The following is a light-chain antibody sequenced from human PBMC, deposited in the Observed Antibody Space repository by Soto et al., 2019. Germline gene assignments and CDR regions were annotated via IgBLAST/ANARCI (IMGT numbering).Light chain of an antibody. CDR3: AAWDDSLNGLYV. V-gene: IGLV1-44*01. CDR2: TNN. Sequence: QSALTQPPSASGTPGQRVTISCSGSSSNIGSNTVNWYQQLPGTAPKLLIYTNNQRPSGVPDRFSGSKSGTSASLAISGLQSEDEVYYYCAAWDDSLNGLYVFGTGTKVTVL. CDR1: SSNIGSNT. J-gene: IGLJ1*01.